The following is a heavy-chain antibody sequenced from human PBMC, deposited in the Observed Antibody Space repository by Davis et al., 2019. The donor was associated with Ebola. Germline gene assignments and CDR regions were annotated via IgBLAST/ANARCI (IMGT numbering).Heavy chain of an antibody. Sequence: SETLSLTCTVSGGSISSYYWSWIRQPPGKGLEWIGYIYYSGSPHYHPSLKSRVTISVDTSKNQFSLKLTSVTAADTAVYYCARGDSYYDPSGYYAGPEAPDHWGQGTLVSVSS. J-gene: IGHJ4*02. CDR3: ARGDSYYDPSGYYAGPEAPDH. CDR1: GGSISSYY. V-gene: IGHV4-59*12. D-gene: IGHD3-22*01. CDR2: IYYSGSP.